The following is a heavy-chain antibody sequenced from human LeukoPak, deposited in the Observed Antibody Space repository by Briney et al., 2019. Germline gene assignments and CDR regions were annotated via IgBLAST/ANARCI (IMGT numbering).Heavy chain of an antibody. CDR2: VNGDGSDS. CDR1: GFTFSTYW. V-gene: IGHV3-74*01. D-gene: IGHD3-16*01. Sequence: PWGSLTLSCVASGFTFSTYWMHWVRQVPGKGLVLVSRVNGDGSDSNYADSVKGRFTISRDNAKNTLSLQMSSLRVEDTAVYYCAGDRWGSSMAYWGQGTLVTVSS. CDR3: AGDRWGSSMAY. J-gene: IGHJ4*02.